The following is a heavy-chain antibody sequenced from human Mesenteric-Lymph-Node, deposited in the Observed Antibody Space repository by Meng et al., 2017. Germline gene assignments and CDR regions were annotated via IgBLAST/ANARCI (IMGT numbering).Heavy chain of an antibody. CDR3: ARGPTTYFDY. CDR2: IYYSGST. CDR1: GGSISSGDYY. Sequence: QVQLQDAGPGPVKPSQTLSIPCTVSGGSISSGDYYWSWIRQPPGKGLEWIGYIYYSGSTYYNPSLKSRVTISVDTSKNQFSLKLSSVTAADTAVYYCARGPTTYFDYWGQGTLVTVSS. V-gene: IGHV4-30-4*01. J-gene: IGHJ4*02. D-gene: IGHD4-17*01.